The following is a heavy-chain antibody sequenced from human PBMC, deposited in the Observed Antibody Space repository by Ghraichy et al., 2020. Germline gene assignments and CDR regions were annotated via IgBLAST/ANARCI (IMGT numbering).Heavy chain of an antibody. D-gene: IGHD1-26*01. CDR3: ARGKWELLPY. CDR2: ISSSSSTI. V-gene: IGHV3-48*02. CDR1: GFTFSSYS. Sequence: LSLTCAASGFTFSSYSMNWVRQAPGKGLEWVSYISSSSSTIYYADSVKGRFTISRDNAKNSLYLQMNSLRDEDTAVYYCARGKWELLPYWGQGTLVTVSS. J-gene: IGHJ4*02.